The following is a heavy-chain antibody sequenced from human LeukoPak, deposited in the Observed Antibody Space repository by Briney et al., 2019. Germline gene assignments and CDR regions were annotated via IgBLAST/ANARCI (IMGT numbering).Heavy chain of an antibody. J-gene: IGHJ4*02. V-gene: IGHV1-18*01. CDR1: GYTFTNYG. CDR3: AREESVVPAMNYFDY. CDR2: ISAYNGNT. Sequence: ASVKVSCKASGYTFTNYGISWVRQAPGQGLEWMGWISAYNGNTNYAQKLQGRVTMTTDTSTSTAYMELRSLRSDDTAVYYCAREESVVPAMNYFDYWGQGTLVTVSS. D-gene: IGHD2-2*01.